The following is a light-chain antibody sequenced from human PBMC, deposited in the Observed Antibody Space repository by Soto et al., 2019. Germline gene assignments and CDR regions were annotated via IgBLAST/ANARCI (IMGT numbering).Light chain of an antibody. CDR1: KLVDKY. Sequence: SYDLTQPPSVAVAPGQTAIVTCSGDKLVDKYACWYQQKPGQSPVLVIYQDSKRPSGIPERFSGSNSGNTATLTISGTQAMDEADYYCQAWDSSTVVFGTGTKVTVL. CDR3: QAWDSSTVV. CDR2: QDS. V-gene: IGLV3-1*01. J-gene: IGLJ1*01.